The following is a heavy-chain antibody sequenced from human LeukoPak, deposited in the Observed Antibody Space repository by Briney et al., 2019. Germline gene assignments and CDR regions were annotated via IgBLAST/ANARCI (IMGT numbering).Heavy chain of an antibody. Sequence: SETLSLTCAVSGYSISSGYYWGWIRQPPGKGLEWIGNIYHSGNTYYNPSLKSRVTISVDTSKNQFSLKLSSVTAADTAVYYCARGGVTYDYGSWGQGTLVTVPS. CDR2: IYHSGNT. J-gene: IGHJ5*02. V-gene: IGHV4-38-2*01. D-gene: IGHD3-10*01. CDR1: GYSISSGYY. CDR3: ARGGVTYDYGS.